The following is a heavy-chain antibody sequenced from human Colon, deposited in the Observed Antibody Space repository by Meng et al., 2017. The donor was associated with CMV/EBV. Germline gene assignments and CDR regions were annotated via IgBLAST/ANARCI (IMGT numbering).Heavy chain of an antibody. Sequence: QGQLQGSGPGLVKPSETLSLTCIVLHVSISGYSWSWIRQPAGKGLEWIGRIDKSGTTHYNPSLKSRVTLSLDTSKDQFSLKLTSVTAADTAVYYCAREKSSCTSSTCYDVDSWGQGTLVTVSS. V-gene: IGHV4-4*07. CDR2: IDKSGTT. D-gene: IGHD2-2*01. J-gene: IGHJ4*02. CDR1: HVSISGYS. CDR3: AREKSSCTSSTCYDVDS.